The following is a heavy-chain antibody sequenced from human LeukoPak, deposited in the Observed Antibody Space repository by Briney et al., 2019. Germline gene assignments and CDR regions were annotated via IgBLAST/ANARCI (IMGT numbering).Heavy chain of an antibody. CDR3: AGAGTNYYYYYYYMDV. CDR1: GFTVSSNY. V-gene: IGHV3-66*02. D-gene: IGHD6-13*01. CDR2: IYSGGST. Sequence: GGSLRLSCAASGFTVSSNYMSWVRQAPGKELEWVSVIYSGGSTYYADSVKGRFTISRDNSKNTLYLQMNSLRAEDTAVYYCAGAGTNYYYYYYYMDVWGKGTTVTVSS. J-gene: IGHJ6*03.